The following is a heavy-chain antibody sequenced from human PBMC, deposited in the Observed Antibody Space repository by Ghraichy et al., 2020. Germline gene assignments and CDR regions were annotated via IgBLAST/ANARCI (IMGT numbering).Heavy chain of an antibody. CDR2: IYYSGST. D-gene: IGHD2-2*01. J-gene: IGHJ4*02. V-gene: IGHV4-39*01. CDR1: GGSISSSSYY. CDR3: ARPDPHCSSTSCPPDY. Sequence: SETLSLTCTVSGGSISSSSYYWGWIRQPPGKGLEWIGSIYYSGSTYYNPSLKSRVTISVDTSKNQFSLKLSSVTAADTAVYYCARPDPHCSSTSCPPDYWGQGTLVTVSS.